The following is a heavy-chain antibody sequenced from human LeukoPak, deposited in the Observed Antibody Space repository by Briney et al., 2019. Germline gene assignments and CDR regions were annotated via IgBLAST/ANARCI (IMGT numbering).Heavy chain of an antibody. CDR2: IIPIFGTA. CDR1: GGTFSSYA. Sequence: ASVKVSCKASGGTFSSYAISWVRQAPGQGLEWMGRIIPIFGTANYAQKFQGRVTITTDESTGTVYMELSRLRYEDTAVYYCARDRHIVATIVGGGEFDYWGQGTLVTVSS. D-gene: IGHD5-12*01. V-gene: IGHV1-69*05. CDR3: ARDRHIVATIVGGGEFDY. J-gene: IGHJ4*02.